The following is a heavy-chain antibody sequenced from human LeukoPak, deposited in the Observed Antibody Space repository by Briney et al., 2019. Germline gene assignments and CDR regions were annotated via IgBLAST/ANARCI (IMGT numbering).Heavy chain of an antibody. Sequence: GGSLRLSCAVSGFTFSDIYMNWVRQAPGKGLEWVSYITPTSNTIYYAGSVKGRFTISRDNAKDSLYLQMNSLRDEDTAIYYCAGGGDSGWDIDHWGQGTLVTDSS. V-gene: IGHV3-48*02. D-gene: IGHD6-19*01. CDR2: ITPTSNTI. J-gene: IGHJ4*02. CDR3: AGGGDSGWDIDH. CDR1: GFTFSDIY.